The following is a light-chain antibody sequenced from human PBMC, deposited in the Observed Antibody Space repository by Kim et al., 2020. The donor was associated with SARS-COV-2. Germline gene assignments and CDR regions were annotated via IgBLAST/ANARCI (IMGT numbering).Light chain of an antibody. CDR3: QQFNSYPIT. CDR2: DAS. J-gene: IGKJ5*01. V-gene: IGKV1-13*02. CDR1: QGINSA. Sequence: AIQLTQSPSSLSASVGDRVTITCRASQGINSALAWYQQKPGKAPKLLIYDASSLESGAPSRFSGSGSGTEFTLTISSLQPEDFATYYCQQFNSYPITFGQGTRLEIK.